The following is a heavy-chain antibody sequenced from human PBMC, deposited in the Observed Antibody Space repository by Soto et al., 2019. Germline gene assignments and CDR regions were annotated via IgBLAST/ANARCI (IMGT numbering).Heavy chain of an antibody. D-gene: IGHD2-2*01. CDR1: GFTFSNAW. CDR2: IKSKTDGGTT. CDR3: TTVPNLVVVPAAMVPSNHYYYMAF. V-gene: IGHV3-15*01. Sequence: GGSLRLSCAASGFTFSNAWMSWVRQAPGKGLEWVGRIKSKTDGGTTDYAAPVKGRFTISRDYSKNTVYLKMNSLKTEDTAVYYCTTVPNLVVVPAAMVPSNHYYYMAFWGKGTTVTVSS. J-gene: IGHJ6*03.